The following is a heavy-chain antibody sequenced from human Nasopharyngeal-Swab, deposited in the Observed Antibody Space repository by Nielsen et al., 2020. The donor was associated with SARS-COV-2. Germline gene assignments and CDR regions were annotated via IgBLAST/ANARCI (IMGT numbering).Heavy chain of an antibody. CDR1: GGSISSSSYY. V-gene: IGHV4-39*01. CDR3: ARHFWFLGDGYYFDY. CDR2: IYYSGST. J-gene: IGHJ4*02. D-gene: IGHD3-10*01. Sequence: SETLSLTCTVSGGSISSSSYYWGWIRQPPGKGLEWIGSIYYSGSTYYNPSLKSRVTISVDTSKNQFSLKLSSVTAADTAVYYCARHFWFLGDGYYFDYWGQGTLVTVSS.